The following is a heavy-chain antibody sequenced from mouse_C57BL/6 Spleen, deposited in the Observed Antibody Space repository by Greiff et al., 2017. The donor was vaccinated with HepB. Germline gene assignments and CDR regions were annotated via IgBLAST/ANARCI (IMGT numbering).Heavy chain of an antibody. D-gene: IGHD2-2*01. J-gene: IGHJ2*01. Sequence: VQLQQSVAELVRPGASVKLSCTASGFNIKNTYMHWVKQRPEQGLEWIGRIDPANGNTKYAPKFQGKATITADTSSNTAYLQLSSLTSEDTAIYYCGLLWLRREDYFDYWFQGTTLTVSS. V-gene: IGHV14-3*01. CDR1: GFNIKNTY. CDR2: IDPANGNT. CDR3: GLLWLRREDYFDY.